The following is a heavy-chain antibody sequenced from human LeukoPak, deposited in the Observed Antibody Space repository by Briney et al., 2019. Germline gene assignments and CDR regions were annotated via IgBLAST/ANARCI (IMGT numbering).Heavy chain of an antibody. J-gene: IGHJ4*02. V-gene: IGHV4-39*02. CDR3: QSRFLEWLLDY. D-gene: IGHD3-3*01. CDR2: IYYSGNT. CDR1: GGSISSSSYY. Sequence: SETLSLTCTVSGGSISSSSYYWGWIRQSPGKGLEWIGSIYYSGNTYFNPSLQSRVTMSVDTSKNHFSLKLNSVTAADTAMYYCQSRFLEWLLDYWGQGTLVTVSS.